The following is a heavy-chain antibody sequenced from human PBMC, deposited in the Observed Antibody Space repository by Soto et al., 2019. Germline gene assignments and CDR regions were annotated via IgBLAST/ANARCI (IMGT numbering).Heavy chain of an antibody. J-gene: IGHJ4*02. Sequence: PGGSLRLSCAASGFTFSSYGMHWVRQAPGKGLEWVAVISYDGSNKYYADSVKGRFTISRDNAKNSLYLQMNSLRAEDTAVYYCARVGIAVAEYDYWGQGTLVTV. D-gene: IGHD6-19*01. CDR2: ISYDGSNK. CDR1: GFTFSSYG. V-gene: IGHV3-30*03. CDR3: ARVGIAVAEYDY.